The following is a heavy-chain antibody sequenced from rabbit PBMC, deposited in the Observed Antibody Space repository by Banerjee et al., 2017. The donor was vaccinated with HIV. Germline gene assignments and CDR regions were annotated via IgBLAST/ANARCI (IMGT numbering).Heavy chain of an antibody. CDR2: IGTSRGIP. D-gene: IGHD7-1*01. CDR1: GIDFSSYYY. J-gene: IGHJ4*01. V-gene: IGHV1S43*01. Sequence: QQQLEESGGGLVKPGGTLTLTCKASGIDFSSYYYMGWVRQAPGKGLEWIACIGTSRGIPWYASWVNGRFTISRSTSLNTVILQMTSLTVADTATYFCARDYAGYIGYGYYFTLWGPATLVT. CDR3: ARDYAGYIGYGYYFTL.